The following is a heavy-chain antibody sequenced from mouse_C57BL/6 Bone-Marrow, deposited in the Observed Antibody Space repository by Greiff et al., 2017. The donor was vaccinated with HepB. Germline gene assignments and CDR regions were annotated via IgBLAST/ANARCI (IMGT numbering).Heavy chain of an antibody. CDR3: AKMNYSNYVYYAMDY. J-gene: IGHJ4*01. D-gene: IGHD2-5*01. CDR2: IWRGGST. V-gene: IGHV2-5*01. Sequence: VQLVESGPGLVQPSQSLSITCTVSGFSLTSYGVHWVRQSPGKGLEWLGVIWRGGSTDYNAAFMSRLSITKDNSKSQVFFKMNSLQADDTAIYYCAKMNYSNYVYYAMDYWGQGTSVTVSS. CDR1: GFSLTSYG.